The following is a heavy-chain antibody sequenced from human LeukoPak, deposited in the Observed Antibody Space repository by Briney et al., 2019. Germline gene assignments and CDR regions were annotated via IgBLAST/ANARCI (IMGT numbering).Heavy chain of an antibody. CDR3: ARDIRFGRARYMDV. V-gene: IGHV1-69*06. D-gene: IGHD3-10*01. J-gene: IGHJ6*03. CDR1: GGTFSSYA. Sequence: GSSVKVSCKASGGTFSSYAISWVRQAPGQGLEWMGGIIPIFGTANYAQKFQGRVTITPDKSTSTAYMELSSLRSEDTAVYYCARDIRFGRARYMDVWGKGTTVTVSS. CDR2: IIPIFGTA.